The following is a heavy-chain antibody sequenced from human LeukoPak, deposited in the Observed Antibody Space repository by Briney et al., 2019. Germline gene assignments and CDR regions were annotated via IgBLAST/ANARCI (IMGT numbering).Heavy chain of an antibody. J-gene: IGHJ4*02. CDR1: GFTFSSYA. V-gene: IGHV3-23*01. CDR2: INGSGGST. CDR3: AKDSDPKLLWFGEPPSPLDY. D-gene: IGHD3-10*01. Sequence: PGGSLRLSCAASGFTFSSYAMSWVRQAPGKGLEWVSAINGSGGSTYYADSVKGRFTISRDNSKNTLYLQMNSLRAEDTAVYYCAKDSDPKLLWFGEPPSPLDYWGQGTLVTVSS.